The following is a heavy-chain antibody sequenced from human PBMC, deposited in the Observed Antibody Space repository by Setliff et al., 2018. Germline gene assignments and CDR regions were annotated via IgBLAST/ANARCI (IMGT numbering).Heavy chain of an antibody. CDR3: ARRRGYCSGGSCSDGWVNWFDP. D-gene: IGHD2-15*01. CDR2: FDPEDGET. V-gene: IGHV1-24*01. Sequence: VASVKVSCKVSGYTLTELSMHWVRQAPGKGLEWMGGFDPEDGETIYAQKFQGRVTMTEDTSTDTAYMELSSLRSEDTAVYYCARRRGYCSGGSCSDGWVNWFDPWGQGTLVTVSS. J-gene: IGHJ5*02. CDR1: GYTLTELS.